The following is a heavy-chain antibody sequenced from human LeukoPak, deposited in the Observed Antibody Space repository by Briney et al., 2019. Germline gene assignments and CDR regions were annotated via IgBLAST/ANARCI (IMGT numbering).Heavy chain of an antibody. CDR3: ATGPSGNYLGIFDS. CDR1: GYTLSELS. CDR2: FDPEDGEI. Sequence: ASVKVSCKVSGYTLSELSMHWVRQAPGKGLEWMGGFDPEDGEIIYAQKFQGRVTMTEDTSADTAYMELRSLRSEDTAVYYCATGPSGNYLGIFDSWGQGTLVTVSS. J-gene: IGHJ4*02. D-gene: IGHD6-19*01. V-gene: IGHV1-24*01.